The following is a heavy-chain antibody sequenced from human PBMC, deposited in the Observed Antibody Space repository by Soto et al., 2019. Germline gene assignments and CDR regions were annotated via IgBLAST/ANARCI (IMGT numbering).Heavy chain of an antibody. D-gene: IGHD6-19*01. CDR2: ISGSGGST. CDR3: AKDGQERFSSGWYGGAFDI. CDR1: GFTFSSYA. V-gene: IGHV3-23*01. Sequence: GGSLRLSCAASGFTFSSYAMSWVRQAPGKGLEWVSAISGSGGSTYYADSVKGRVTISRDNSKNTLYLQMISLRAEDTAVYYCAKDGQERFSSGWYGGAFDIWGQGTMVTVSS. J-gene: IGHJ3*02.